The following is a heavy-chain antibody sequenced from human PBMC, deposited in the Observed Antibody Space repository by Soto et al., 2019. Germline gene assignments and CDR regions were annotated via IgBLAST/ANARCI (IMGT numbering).Heavy chain of an antibody. Sequence: QVELVQSGPEMKKPGASVTVSCRAGGYDFADYGISWVRLAPGQGLEWMGWVRAYKQITNTAKNFKDRVTMTADTATTTAFMELRSLTFDDTAVYYCARHPTQGLRGFVAAFVDYWGQGTPVTVSS. CDR1: GYDFADYG. J-gene: IGHJ4*02. CDR3: ARHPTQGLRGFVAAFVDY. D-gene: IGHD3-10*01. CDR2: VRAYKQIT. V-gene: IGHV1-18*01.